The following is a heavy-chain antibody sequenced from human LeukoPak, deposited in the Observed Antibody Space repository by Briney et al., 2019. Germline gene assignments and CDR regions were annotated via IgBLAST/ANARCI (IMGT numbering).Heavy chain of an antibody. V-gene: IGHV3-21*01. CDR3: ARDASFGGYFDY. Sequence: AGGSLRLSCAASGFTFSSYSMNWVRQAPGKGLEWVSSISSSSSYIYYADSVKGRFTISRDNAKNSLYLQMNSLRAEDTAVYYCARDASFGGYFDYWGQGPWSPSPQ. D-gene: IGHD3-16*01. CDR2: ISSSSSYI. J-gene: IGHJ4*02. CDR1: GFTFSSYS.